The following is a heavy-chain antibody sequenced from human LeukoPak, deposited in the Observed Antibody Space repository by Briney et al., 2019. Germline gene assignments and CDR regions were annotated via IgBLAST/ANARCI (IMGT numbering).Heavy chain of an antibody. CDR2: IVVGSGNT. Sequence: ASVKVSCKASGYTFTGYYMHWVRQAPGQRLEWIGWIVVGSGNTNYAQKFQERVTITRDMSTSTAYMELSRLRSDDTAVYYCARDQVNDYVWGSYRGRGYYYYMDVWGKGTTVTVSS. CDR3: ARDQVNDYVWGSYRGRGYYYYMDV. D-gene: IGHD3-16*02. J-gene: IGHJ6*03. V-gene: IGHV1-58*02. CDR1: GYTFTGYY.